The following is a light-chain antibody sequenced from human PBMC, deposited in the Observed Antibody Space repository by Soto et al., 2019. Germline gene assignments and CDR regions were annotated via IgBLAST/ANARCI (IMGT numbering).Light chain of an antibody. CDR3: SSFAGTNSFV. J-gene: IGLJ1*01. CDR1: SSDVGYYDY. Sequence: QSALTQPPSASGFPGQSVTISCTGTSSDVGYYDYVSWYQQHPGKAPKLIIYEVTRRPSGVPDRIFASKSDTTASLTVSGLQAEDEADYYCSSFAGTNSFVFGTGTKVTVL. CDR2: EVT. V-gene: IGLV2-8*01.